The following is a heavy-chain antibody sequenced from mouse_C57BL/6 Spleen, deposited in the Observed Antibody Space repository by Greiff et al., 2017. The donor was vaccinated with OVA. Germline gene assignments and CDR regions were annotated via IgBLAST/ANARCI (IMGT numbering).Heavy chain of an antibody. CDR1: GYTFTSYW. J-gene: IGHJ4*01. D-gene: IGHD2-3*01. V-gene: IGHV1-55*01. CDR2: IYPGSGST. Sequence: QVQLQQSGAELVKPGASVKMSCKASGYTFTSYWITWVKQRPGQGLEWIGDIYPGSGSTNYNEKFKSKATLTVDTSSSTAYMQLSSLTSEDSAVYYCARTLYDGYLYYAMDYWGQGTSVTVSS. CDR3: ARTLYDGYLYYAMDY.